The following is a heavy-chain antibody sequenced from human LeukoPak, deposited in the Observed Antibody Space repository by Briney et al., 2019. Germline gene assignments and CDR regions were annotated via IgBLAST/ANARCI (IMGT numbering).Heavy chain of an antibody. CDR1: GYSFTSYW. CDR3: ARSTYYDFWSGTPPENYFDY. J-gene: IGHJ4*02. Sequence: NRGESLKISCKGSGYSFTSYWIGWVRQMPGKGLEWMGIIYPGDSDTRYSPSFQGQVTISADKSISTAYLQWSSLKASDTAMYYCARSTYYDFWSGTPPENYFDYWGQGTLVTVSS. D-gene: IGHD3-3*01. V-gene: IGHV5-51*01. CDR2: IYPGDSDT.